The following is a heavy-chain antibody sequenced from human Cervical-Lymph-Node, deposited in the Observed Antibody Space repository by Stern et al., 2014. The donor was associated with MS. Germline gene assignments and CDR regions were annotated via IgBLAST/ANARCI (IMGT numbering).Heavy chain of an antibody. J-gene: IGHJ4*02. D-gene: IGHD3-22*01. V-gene: IGHV1-18*01. Sequence: VQLVESGAEVRKPGASVKVSCKASGYTFISYGISWVRQAPGQGLEWMGWVSAYNGNTNYAEKFHGRVTMTTETSTSTAYMELRSLRSDDTAVYYCVRAREGRYYYDSSGYYEYWGQGALVTVS. CDR1: GYTFISYG. CDR2: VSAYNGNT. CDR3: VRAREGRYYYDSSGYYEY.